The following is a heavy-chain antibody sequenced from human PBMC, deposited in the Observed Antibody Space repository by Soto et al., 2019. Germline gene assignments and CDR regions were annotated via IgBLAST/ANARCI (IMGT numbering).Heavy chain of an antibody. J-gene: IGHJ4*02. V-gene: IGHV4-61*01. CDR1: GGSVSSGSYY. CDR2: IYYSGST. Sequence: SETLSLTCTVSGGSVSSGSYYWSWIRQPPGKGLEWIGYIYYSGSTNYNPSLKSRVTISVDTSKNQFSLKLSSVTAADTAVHYCARGGYYYVPDYWGQGTLVTVSS. D-gene: IGHD3-22*01. CDR3: ARGGYYYVPDY.